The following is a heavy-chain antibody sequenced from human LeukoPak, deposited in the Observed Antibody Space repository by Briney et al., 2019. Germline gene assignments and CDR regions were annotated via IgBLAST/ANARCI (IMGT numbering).Heavy chain of an antibody. CDR1: GFTVSTYY. D-gene: IGHD2-2*01. CDR3: ARGLGYCTSTTCLLPFDY. V-gene: IGHV3-53*01. J-gene: IGHJ4*02. Sequence: AGSLRLSCAASGFTVSTYYMTWVRQAPGKGLECVSVINRGGSTYYADSVKGRFTDSRDNSKNTLYLQMNSLRAEDTAMYYCARGLGYCTSTTCLLPFDYWGQGTLFTVSS. CDR2: INRGGST.